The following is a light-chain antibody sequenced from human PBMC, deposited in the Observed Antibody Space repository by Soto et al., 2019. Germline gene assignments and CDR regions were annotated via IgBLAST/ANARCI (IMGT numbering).Light chain of an antibody. CDR2: GAS. J-gene: IGKJ1*01. Sequence: EIVLTQSPGTLSLSPGERATLSCRASQSVSSNLAWYQQKPGQAPRLLIYGASTRATGIPARFSGSGSGTEFTLTISSLQSEDFAVYYCQQPLTFGQGTKV. CDR3: QQPLT. CDR1: QSVSSN. V-gene: IGKV3-15*01.